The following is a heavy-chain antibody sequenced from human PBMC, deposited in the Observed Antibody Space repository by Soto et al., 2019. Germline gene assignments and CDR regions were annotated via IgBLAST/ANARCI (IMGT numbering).Heavy chain of an antibody. D-gene: IGHD4-4*01. J-gene: IGHJ2*01. Sequence: GGSLRLSCAASGFTFSSYWMSWVRQAPGKGLEWVANIKQDGSEKYYVDSVKGRFTISRDNAKNSLYLQMNSLRAEDTAVYYCARALTRITRRRYFDLWGRGTLVTVSS. CDR1: GFTFSSYW. CDR2: IKQDGSEK. CDR3: ARALTRITRRRYFDL. V-gene: IGHV3-7*01.